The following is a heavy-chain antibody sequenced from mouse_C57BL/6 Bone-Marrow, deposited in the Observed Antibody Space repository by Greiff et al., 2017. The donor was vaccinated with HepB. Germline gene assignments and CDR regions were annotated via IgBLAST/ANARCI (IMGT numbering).Heavy chain of an antibody. CDR2: SRNKANDYTT. D-gene: IGHD1-1*01. Sequence: EVKLVESGGGLVQSGRSLRLSCATSGFTFSDFYMEWVRQAPGKGLEWIAASRNKANDYTTEYSASVKGRFIVSRDTSQSILYLQMNALRAEDTAIYYCAREHGDWYFDVWGTGTTVTVSS. CDR1: GFTFSDFY. V-gene: IGHV7-1*01. CDR3: AREHGDWYFDV. J-gene: IGHJ1*03.